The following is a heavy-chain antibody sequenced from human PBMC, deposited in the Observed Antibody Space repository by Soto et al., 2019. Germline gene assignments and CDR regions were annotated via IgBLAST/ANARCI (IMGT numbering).Heavy chain of an antibody. J-gene: IGHJ5*02. Sequence: SVKVSCKASGGTFSSYAISWVRQAPGQGLEWMGGIIPIFGTANYAQKFQGRVTITADESTSTAYMELSSLRSEDTAVYYCASHPDYDFWSGYSYNWFDPWGQGTLVTVPQ. D-gene: IGHD3-3*01. CDR2: IIPIFGTA. CDR1: GGTFSSYA. V-gene: IGHV1-69*13. CDR3: ASHPDYDFWSGYSYNWFDP.